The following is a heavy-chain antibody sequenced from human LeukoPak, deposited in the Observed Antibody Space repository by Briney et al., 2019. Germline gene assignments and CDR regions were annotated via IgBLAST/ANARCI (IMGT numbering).Heavy chain of an antibody. CDR2: ISDSGDTT. Sequence: GGSLRLSCAASGFAFSSQAMGWVRQAPGKGLEWVSVISDSGDTTYYADSAKARFTISRDNSKNTLYLQMNSLRAEDTAIYYCAKDARRSDGWYFFDHWGQGALVTVSS. CDR1: GFAFSSQA. V-gene: IGHV3-23*01. D-gene: IGHD6-19*01. J-gene: IGHJ4*02. CDR3: AKDARRSDGWYFFDH.